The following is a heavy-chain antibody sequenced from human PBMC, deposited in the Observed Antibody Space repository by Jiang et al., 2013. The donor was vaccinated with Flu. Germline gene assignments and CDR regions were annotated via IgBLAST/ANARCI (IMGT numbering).Heavy chain of an antibody. V-gene: IGHV4-39*01. CDR1: GGSISSSSYY. J-gene: IGHJ5*02. D-gene: IGHD3-3*01. Sequence: GPGLVKPSETLSLTCTVSGGSISSSSYYWGWIRQPPGKGLEWIGSIYYSGSTYYNPSLKSRVTISVDTSKNQFSLKLSSVTAADTAVYYCARHLAVSDFWSGYAAGWFDPWGQGTLVTVSS. CDR2: IYYSGST. CDR3: ARHLAVSDFWSGYAAGWFDP.